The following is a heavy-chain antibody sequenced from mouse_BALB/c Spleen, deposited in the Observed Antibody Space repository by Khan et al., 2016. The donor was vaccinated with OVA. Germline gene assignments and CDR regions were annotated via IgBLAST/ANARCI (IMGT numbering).Heavy chain of an antibody. CDR3: ARVRLLLRYPYSFDS. Sequence: EVQLQESGPGLLKPSQSLSLTCTVTGYSITSDYAWNWIRQFPGNKLEWMAYIGYSGSTTDNPSLRSRISIPRDPSPSPFFLQLNSVTPEDTAPYYCARVRLLLRYPYSFDSWRQGTTLPVSS. J-gene: IGHJ2*01. D-gene: IGHD1-1*01. CDR2: IGYSGST. CDR1: GYSITSDYA. V-gene: IGHV3-2*02.